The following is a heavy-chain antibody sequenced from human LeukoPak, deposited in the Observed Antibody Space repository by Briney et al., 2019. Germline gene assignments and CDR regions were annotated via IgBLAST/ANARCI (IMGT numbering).Heavy chain of an antibody. D-gene: IGHD1-1*01. J-gene: IGHJ5*02. CDR2: ITSSSTYT. Sequence: GGSLRLSCAASGFTFSTYNMNWVRQAPGKALEWVSSITSSSTYTYYADSVKGRYTISRDNAKNSLYLQMNSLRAEDTAVYYCARPVPSRLGWFDPWGQGTLVTVSS. CDR1: GFTFSTYN. CDR3: ARPVPSRLGWFDP. V-gene: IGHV3-21*01.